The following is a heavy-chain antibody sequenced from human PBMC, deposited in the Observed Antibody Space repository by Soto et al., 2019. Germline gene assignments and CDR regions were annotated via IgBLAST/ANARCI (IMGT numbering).Heavy chain of an antibody. V-gene: IGHV1-2*02. J-gene: IGHJ6*02. CDR3: ARNMDYYYGPGSGNGHGF. CDR2: INPKFGDT. D-gene: IGHD3-10*01. Sequence: QVQLVQSGAEVKEPGDSVRVSCEASGYTFTAYYIHWVRQAPGQGLEWMGWINPKFGDTTYAQDFQGRVSMTRDMSMSTVYMDLSRLTSYDTAIYYCARNMDYYYGPGSGNGHGFWGQGTTVTFFS. CDR1: GYTFTAYY.